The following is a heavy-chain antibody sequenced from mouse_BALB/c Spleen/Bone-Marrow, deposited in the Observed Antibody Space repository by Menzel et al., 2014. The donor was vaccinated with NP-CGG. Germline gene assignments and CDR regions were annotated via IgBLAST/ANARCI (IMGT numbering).Heavy chain of an antibody. Sequence: EVQLVESGGDLVQPGGSLKLSCAASGLTFSNYNISWVRQTPEKRLERVAYISNGGGNTYYPDTVKGRFTISRDNAKNTLYLQMTSLKSEDTAICYCARHETGTGQYFDYWGQGTTLTVSS. CDR3: ARHETGTGQYFDY. CDR2: ISNGGGNT. V-gene: IGHV5-12-2*01. J-gene: IGHJ2*01. D-gene: IGHD4-1*01. CDR1: GLTFSNYN.